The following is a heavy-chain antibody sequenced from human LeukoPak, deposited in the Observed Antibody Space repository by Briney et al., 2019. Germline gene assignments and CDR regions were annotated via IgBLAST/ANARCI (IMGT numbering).Heavy chain of an antibody. Sequence: SETLSLTCTVSVDSITSSYWSWIRQPPGKGLEWIGYIYYSGSTNYNPSLKSRVTISVDTSKNQFPLTLSSVTAADTAVYYCARRFVVPAADIDYWGQGTLVTVSS. CDR1: VDSITSSY. CDR3: ARRFVVPAADIDY. D-gene: IGHD2-2*01. CDR2: IYYSGST. V-gene: IGHV4-59*08. J-gene: IGHJ4*02.